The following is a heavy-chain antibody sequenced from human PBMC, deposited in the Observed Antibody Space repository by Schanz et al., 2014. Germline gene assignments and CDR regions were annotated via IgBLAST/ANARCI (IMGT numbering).Heavy chain of an antibody. V-gene: IGHV1-2*06. CDR1: GYTFTNYG. CDR2: ISPNSGDT. Sequence: QVQLVQSGAELKMPGATVKVSCETSGYTFTNYGVSWVRQAPGQGLEWMGRISPNSGDTHSAQKFQGRVTMTWDRSISTANMELSRLRSDDTAVYYCARDIQYHYDTSGPVGAFDIWGQGTVVTVSS. J-gene: IGHJ3*02. CDR3: ARDIQYHYDTSGPVGAFDI. D-gene: IGHD3-22*01.